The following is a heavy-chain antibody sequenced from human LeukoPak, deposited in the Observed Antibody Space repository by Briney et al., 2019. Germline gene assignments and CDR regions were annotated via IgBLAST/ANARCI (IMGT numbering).Heavy chain of an antibody. Sequence: GGSLRLSCAASGFTFSSYAMIWVRQAPGKGLEWVSAISGSGGSTYYADSVKGRFTISRDNSKNTLYLQMNSLRAEDTAVYYCAKDLRSSGWYHYFDYWGQGTLVTVSS. CDR2: ISGSGGST. D-gene: IGHD6-19*01. J-gene: IGHJ4*02. V-gene: IGHV3-23*01. CDR3: AKDLRSSGWYHYFDY. CDR1: GFTFSSYA.